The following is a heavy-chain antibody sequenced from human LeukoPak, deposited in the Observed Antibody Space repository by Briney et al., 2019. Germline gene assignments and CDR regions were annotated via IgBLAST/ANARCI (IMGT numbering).Heavy chain of an antibody. CDR1: GYTFTSYA. D-gene: IGHD7-27*01. Sequence: ASVTVSCTASGYTFTSYAMHWVRQASGQRLEWMGWINAGNGNTKYSQKFQGRVTITRDTSASTAYMELSSLRSEDTAVYYCARALGIELFDYWGQGTLVTVSS. V-gene: IGHV1-3*01. CDR2: INAGNGNT. CDR3: ARALGIELFDY. J-gene: IGHJ4*02.